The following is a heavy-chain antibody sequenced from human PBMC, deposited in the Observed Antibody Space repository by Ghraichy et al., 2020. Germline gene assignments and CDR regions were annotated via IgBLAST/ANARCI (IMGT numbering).Heavy chain of an antibody. Sequence: GGSLRLSCAASGFTFSSYAMSWVRQAPGKGLEWVSAISGSGGSTYYADSVKGRFTISRDNSKNTLYLQMNSLRAEDTAVYYCAKAPWELLRSAPPREFDYWGQGTLVTVSS. J-gene: IGHJ4*02. D-gene: IGHD1-26*01. CDR1: GFTFSSYA. CDR2: ISGSGGST. V-gene: IGHV3-23*01. CDR3: AKAPWELLRSAPPREFDY.